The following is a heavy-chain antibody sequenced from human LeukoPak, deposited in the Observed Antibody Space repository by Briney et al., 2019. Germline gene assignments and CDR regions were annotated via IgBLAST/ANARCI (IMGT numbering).Heavy chain of an antibody. CDR2: ISGSGGST. J-gene: IGHJ4*02. V-gene: IGHV3-23*01. D-gene: IGHD2-2*01. Sequence: GGSLRLSCAASGFTFSSYAMSWVRQAPGKGVEWVSAISGSGGSTYYADSVKGRFTISRDNYKNTMYLQMNSLRAEDTAVYYCAKASELLYQLLSDWGQGTLVTVSS. CDR1: GFTFSSYA. CDR3: AKASELLYQLLSD.